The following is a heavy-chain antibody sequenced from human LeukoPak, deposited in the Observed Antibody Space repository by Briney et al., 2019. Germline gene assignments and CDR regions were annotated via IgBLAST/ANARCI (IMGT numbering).Heavy chain of an antibody. CDR3: ARDLVIRGNAGYDAFDF. J-gene: IGHJ4*02. CDR1: GGSISRYY. V-gene: IGHV4-4*07. CDR2: FYTSGST. D-gene: IGHD5-12*01. Sequence: SETLSLTCTVSGGSISRYYWSWIRQPAGKGLEWIGRFYTSGSTNYNPSLKSRVTMSVDTSKNQFSLRLSSVTAADTAVYYCARDLVIRGNAGYDAFDFWGQGTLVTVSS.